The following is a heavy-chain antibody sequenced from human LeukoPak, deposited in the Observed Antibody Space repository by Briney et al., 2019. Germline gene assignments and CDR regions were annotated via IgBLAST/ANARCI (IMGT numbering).Heavy chain of an antibody. J-gene: IGHJ6*03. CDR1: GGTFSIYA. V-gene: IGHV1-69*13. CDR3: ARTVLSSNYYYYYMDV. CDR2: IIPMFGST. Sequence: SVKVSCKASGGTFSIYAVSWVRQAPGQGLEWMGGIIPMFGSTNFAQKFQGRVTFTADESTSTAYMELSSLRSDDTAVYFCARTVLSSNYYYYYMDVWGKGTTVTISS. D-gene: IGHD3-10*01.